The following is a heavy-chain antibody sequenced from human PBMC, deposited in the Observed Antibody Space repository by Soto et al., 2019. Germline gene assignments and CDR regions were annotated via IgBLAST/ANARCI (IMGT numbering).Heavy chain of an antibody. J-gene: IGHJ4*02. CDR1: GGTFSSYA. V-gene: IGHV1-69*01. CDR2: IIPIFGTA. CDR3: ARGRWEHFDRIYYFDY. Sequence: QVQLVQSGAEVKKPGSSVKVSCKASGGTFSSYAISWVRQAPGQGLEWMGGIIPIFGTANYAQKFQGRVTITADESPSTAYMELSSLRSEDTAVYYCARGRWEHFDRIYYFDYWGQGTLVTVSS. D-gene: IGHD1-26*01.